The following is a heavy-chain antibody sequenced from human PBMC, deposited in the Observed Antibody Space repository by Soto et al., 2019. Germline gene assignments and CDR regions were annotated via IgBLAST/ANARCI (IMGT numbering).Heavy chain of an antibody. CDR1: GFTVSRS. CDR2: IYDDGNT. Sequence: GGSLRLSCAATGFTVSRSMSWFRQAPGRGLECVSFIYDDGNTYYTDSVKGRFTISRDISKNTLYLQMDSLRVEDTAVYFCARDASGPFDYWGQGTPVTVSS. D-gene: IGHD6-25*01. V-gene: IGHV3-53*01. CDR3: ARDASGPFDY. J-gene: IGHJ4*02.